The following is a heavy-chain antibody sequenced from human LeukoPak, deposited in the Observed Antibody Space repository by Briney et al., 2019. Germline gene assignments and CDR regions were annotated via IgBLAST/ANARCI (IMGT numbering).Heavy chain of an antibody. CDR3: ALHLVGAKTGYFDY. J-gene: IGHJ4*02. V-gene: IGHV1-46*01. Sequence: VASVKVSCKASGYTFTSYGISWVRQAPGQGLEWMGIINPSGGSTSYAQKFQGRVTMTRDTSTSTVYMELSSLRSEDTAVYYCALHLVGAKTGYFDYWGQGTLVTVSS. CDR1: GYTFTSYG. D-gene: IGHD1-26*01. CDR2: INPSGGST.